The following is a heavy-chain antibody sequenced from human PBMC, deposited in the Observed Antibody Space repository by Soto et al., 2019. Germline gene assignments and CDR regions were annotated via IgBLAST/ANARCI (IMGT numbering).Heavy chain of an antibody. J-gene: IGHJ4*02. CDR2: IYYSGST. CDR3: ASDNYDSSGYSLHLDY. CDR1: GGSISSGDYY. Sequence: QVQLQESGPGLVKPSQTLSLTCTVSGGSISSGDYYWSWIRQPPGKGLEWIGYIYYSGSTYYNPSLKNRVTISVDTAKNQYALKLSSVTDADTHVYYCASDNYDSSGYSLHLDYWGQGTLVTGSS. V-gene: IGHV4-30-4*01. D-gene: IGHD3-22*01.